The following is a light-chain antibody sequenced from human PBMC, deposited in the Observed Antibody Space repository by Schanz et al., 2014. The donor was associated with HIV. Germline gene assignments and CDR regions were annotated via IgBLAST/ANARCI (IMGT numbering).Light chain of an antibody. Sequence: QSVLTQPPSVSGAPGQRVTISCTGSSSNIGAGYDVHWYQQLPGTAPKLLIYGNNNRPSGVPDRFSGSKSGTSASLAITGLQADDEADYYCAAWDDSLSGVVFGGGTKLTVL. V-gene: IGLV1-40*01. J-gene: IGLJ2*01. CDR1: SSNIGAGYD. CDR2: GNN. CDR3: AAWDDSLSGVV.